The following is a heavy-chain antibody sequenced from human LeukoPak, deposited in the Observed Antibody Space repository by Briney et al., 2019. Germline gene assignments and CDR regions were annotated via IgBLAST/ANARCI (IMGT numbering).Heavy chain of an antibody. CDR2: ISYDGSNK. Sequence: GGSLRLSCSGSGFTFSSYAMHWVRQAPGKGLEWVAVISYDGSNKYYADSVKGRFTISRDNSKNTLYLQMNSLRAEDTAVYYCARDLSTSYGPAGAFDIWGQGTMVTVSS. D-gene: IGHD5-18*01. J-gene: IGHJ3*02. CDR1: GFTFSSYA. CDR3: ARDLSTSYGPAGAFDI. V-gene: IGHV3-30-3*01.